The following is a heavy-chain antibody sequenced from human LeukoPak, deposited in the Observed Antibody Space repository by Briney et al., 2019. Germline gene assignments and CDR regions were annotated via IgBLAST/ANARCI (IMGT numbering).Heavy chain of an antibody. D-gene: IGHD2-2*01. CDR1: GYTFTSYG. V-gene: IGHV1-18*03. CDR3: ARGSVVVGFDP. Sequence: ASVKVSCKASGYTFTSYGISWVRRAPGQGLEWMGWISAYNGNTNYAQKLQGRVTMTTDTSTSTAYMELSSLRSEDMAVYYCARGSVVVGFDPWGQGTLVTVSS. CDR2: ISAYNGNT. J-gene: IGHJ5*02.